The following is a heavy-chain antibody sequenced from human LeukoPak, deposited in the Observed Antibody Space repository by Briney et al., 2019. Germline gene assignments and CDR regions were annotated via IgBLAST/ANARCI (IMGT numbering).Heavy chain of an antibody. CDR3: GREYGNLDY. CDR1: GFSFSDHY. CDR2: IASTGSYT. Sequence: PGGSLRLSCAASGFSFSDHYMNWIRQAPGKGLEWVSYIASTGSYTNYADSVRGRFTISRDNAKKSLYLQMNGLRAEDTAVYYCGREYGNLDYGGGETQVTVS. V-gene: IGHV3-11*05. D-gene: IGHD4-17*01. J-gene: IGHJ4*02.